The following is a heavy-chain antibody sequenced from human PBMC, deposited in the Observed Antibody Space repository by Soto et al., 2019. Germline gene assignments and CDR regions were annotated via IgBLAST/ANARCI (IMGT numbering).Heavy chain of an antibody. CDR1: GFSLSSTRMA. CDR2: IYWDDDK. Sequence: QITLKESGPTLVKPTQTLTLTCTFSGFSLSSTRMAVGWIRQPPGKALEWLELIYWDDDKRYSPFLKSRLTNTQVTSNNQVVLTMSNMDPVDTARYYCAHIVVAGLGYYFDYWGQGTLVTVSS. V-gene: IGHV2-5*02. J-gene: IGHJ4*02. D-gene: IGHD6-19*01. CDR3: AHIVVAGLGYYFDY.